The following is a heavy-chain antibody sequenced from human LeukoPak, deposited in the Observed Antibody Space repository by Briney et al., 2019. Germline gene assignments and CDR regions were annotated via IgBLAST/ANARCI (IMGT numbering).Heavy chain of an antibody. CDR1: GGSISPSGYY. V-gene: IGHV4-39*01. D-gene: IGHD3-10*01. CDR2: INYSGTT. Sequence: SETLSLTCTFSGGSISPSGYYWGWIRQPPGGGLEWIGSINYSGTTYYNPSLKSRVTISVDTSKNQLSLKVTSVTAADTSVYYCARHSDAGSGEHGSHIWGQGTVVTVSS. CDR3: ARHSDAGSGEHGSHI. J-gene: IGHJ3*02.